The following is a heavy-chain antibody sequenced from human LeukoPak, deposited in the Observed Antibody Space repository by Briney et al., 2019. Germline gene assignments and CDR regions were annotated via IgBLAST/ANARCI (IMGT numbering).Heavy chain of an antibody. Sequence: PSETLSLTCAVYGGSFSGYYWSWIRQPPGKGLEWIGEINHSGSTNYNPSLKSRVTISVDTSKNQFSLKLSSVTAADTAVYYCASLSLGRRDGYNYRRLPPLPWGQGTLVTVSS. V-gene: IGHV4-34*01. CDR2: INHSGST. CDR3: ASLSLGRRDGYNYRRLPPLP. CDR1: GGSFSGYY. D-gene: IGHD5-24*01. J-gene: IGHJ5*02.